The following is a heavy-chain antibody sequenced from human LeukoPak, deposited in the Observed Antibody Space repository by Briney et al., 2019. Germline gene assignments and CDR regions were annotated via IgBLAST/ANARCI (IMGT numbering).Heavy chain of an antibody. Sequence: GASVKVSCKASGYTFTNYAMHWVRLAPGQRLQWMGWINLVNGNTKYSQYFEGRVSITRDTSASTVYMELSSLRPDDMAVYYCARGRGRIGSNRDFYFYYYMEIWGNGTTVTVSS. CDR3: ARGRGRIGSNRDFYFYYYMEI. D-gene: IGHD2-21*01. CDR2: INLVNGNT. CDR1: GYTFTNYA. J-gene: IGHJ6*03. V-gene: IGHV1-3*03.